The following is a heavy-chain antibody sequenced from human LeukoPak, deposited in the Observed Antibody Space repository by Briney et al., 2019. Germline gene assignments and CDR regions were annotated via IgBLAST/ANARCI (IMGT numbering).Heavy chain of an antibody. Sequence: PGGTLRLSCAASGFLFSSYGMSWVRQAPGKGLEWVSAISGSGGDTYYEDSVKGRFTISRDNSKDTLYLRMNSLRAEDTAIYYCAKIWGDSTGWIFDYWGQGTLVTVSS. V-gene: IGHV3-23*01. D-gene: IGHD3-22*01. CDR1: GFLFSSYG. CDR3: AKIWGDSTGWIFDY. CDR2: ISGSGGDT. J-gene: IGHJ4*02.